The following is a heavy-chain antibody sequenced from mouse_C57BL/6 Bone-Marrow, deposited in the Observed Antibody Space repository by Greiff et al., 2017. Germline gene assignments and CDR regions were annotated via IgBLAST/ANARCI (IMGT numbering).Heavy chain of an antibody. CDR3: ASYGSSYRYFDV. CDR1: GYTFTSYW. D-gene: IGHD1-1*01. J-gene: IGHJ1*03. V-gene: IGHV1-59*01. CDR2: IDPSDSYT. Sequence: VQLQQPGAELVRPGTSVKLSCKASGYTFTSYWMHWVKQRPGQGLEWIGVIDPSDSYTNYNQKFKGKATLTVDTSSSTAYMQLSSLTSEDSAVYYCASYGSSYRYFDVWGTGTTVTVSS.